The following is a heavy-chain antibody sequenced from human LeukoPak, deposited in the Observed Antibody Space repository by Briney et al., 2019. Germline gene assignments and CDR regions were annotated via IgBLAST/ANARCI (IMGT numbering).Heavy chain of an antibody. CDR1: GGSFSGYY. V-gene: IGHV4-34*01. CDR2: INHSGST. Sequence: KPSETLSLTCAVYGGSFSGYYWSWIRQPPGKGLEWIGEINHSGSTNYNPSLKSRVTISVDTSKNQFSLKLSSVTAADTAVYYRARLGSSSWYGGDYWGQGTLVTVSS. J-gene: IGHJ4*02. CDR3: ARLGSSSWYGGDY. D-gene: IGHD6-13*01.